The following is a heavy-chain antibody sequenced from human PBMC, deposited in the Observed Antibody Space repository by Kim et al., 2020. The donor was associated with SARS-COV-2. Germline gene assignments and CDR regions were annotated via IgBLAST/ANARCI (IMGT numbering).Heavy chain of an antibody. Sequence: GGSLRLSCAASGFTFSSYGMHWVRQAPGKGLEWVAVIWYDGSNKYYADSVKGRFTISRDNSKNTLYLQMNSLRAEDTAVYYCARDSMNGYGFDPWGQGTLVTVSS. J-gene: IGHJ5*02. CDR3: ARDSMNGYGFDP. CDR2: IWYDGSNK. V-gene: IGHV3-33*01. D-gene: IGHD5-12*01. CDR1: GFTFSSYG.